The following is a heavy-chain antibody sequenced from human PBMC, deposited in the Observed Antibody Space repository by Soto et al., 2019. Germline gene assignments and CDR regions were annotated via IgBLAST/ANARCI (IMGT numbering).Heavy chain of an antibody. CDR2: IKEDGSET. V-gene: IGHV3-7*01. CDR1: GFTFSAYW. D-gene: IGHD3-16*01. J-gene: IGHJ4*02. Sequence: EVQLVESGGGLVQPGGSLRLSCVASGFTFSAYWMTWVRQAPGQGLEWLANIKEDGSETHDLDGRFVSSRDNAKNSLYLQLSSLRDEDTAVYYCSRLRGGYFDNWGQGTLVTVSS. CDR3: SRLRGGYFDN.